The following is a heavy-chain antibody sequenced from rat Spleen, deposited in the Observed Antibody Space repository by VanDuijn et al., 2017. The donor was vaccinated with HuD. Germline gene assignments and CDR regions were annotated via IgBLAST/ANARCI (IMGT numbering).Heavy chain of an antibody. J-gene: IGHJ3*01. CDR3: ARGGYNYGWFAY. CDR1: GFTFSNYG. D-gene: IGHD1-9*01. V-gene: IGHV5-19*01. Sequence: EVQLVESGGGLVQPGRSLKLSCAASGFTFSNYGMHWIRQAPTKGLEWVASISPSGDSTYYRDSVKGRFTISRDNAKSTLYMQMDSLRSEDTATYYCARGGYNYGWFAYWGQGTLVTVSS. CDR2: ISPSGDST.